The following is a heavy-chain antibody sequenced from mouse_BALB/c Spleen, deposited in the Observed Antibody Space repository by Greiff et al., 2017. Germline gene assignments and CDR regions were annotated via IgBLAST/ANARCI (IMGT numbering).Heavy chain of an antibody. V-gene: IGHV5-4*02. Sequence: EVQLVESGGGLVKPGGSLKLSCAASGFTFSDYYMYWVRQTPEKRLEWVATISDGGSYTYYPDSVTGRFTISRDNAKNNLYLQMSSLKSEDTAMYYCARGGDGAWFAYWGQGTLVTVSA. J-gene: IGHJ3*01. CDR1: GFTFSDYY. CDR3: ARGGDGAWFAY. CDR2: ISDGGSYT.